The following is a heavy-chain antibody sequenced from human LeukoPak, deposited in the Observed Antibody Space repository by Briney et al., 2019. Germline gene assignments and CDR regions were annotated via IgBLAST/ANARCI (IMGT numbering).Heavy chain of an antibody. D-gene: IGHD5-18*01. V-gene: IGHV3-21*01. CDR3: TRDRRDTATAFDI. Sequence: GGSLRLSCAASGFTFSSYVMNRVRQAPGKGLEWVSSISSSSSYIYYADSVKGRFTISRDNAKNSMYLQMNSLRAEDTAVYYCTRDRRDTATAFDIWGQGTMVTVSS. J-gene: IGHJ3*02. CDR1: GFTFSSYV. CDR2: ISSSSSYI.